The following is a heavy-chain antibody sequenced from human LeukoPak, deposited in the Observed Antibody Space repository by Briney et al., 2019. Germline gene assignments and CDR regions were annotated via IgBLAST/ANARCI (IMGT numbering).Heavy chain of an antibody. J-gene: IGHJ4*02. CDR1: GFTFDDYA. Sequence: GGSLRLSCAASGFTFDDYAMHWVRQAPGKGLEWVSGISWNSGSIGYADSVKGRFTISRDNAKNSLYLQMNSLRAEDMALYYCAKDARWLTTYYFAYWGQGTLVTVSS. CDR2: ISWNSGSI. D-gene: IGHD5-12*01. CDR3: AKDARWLTTYYFAY. V-gene: IGHV3-9*03.